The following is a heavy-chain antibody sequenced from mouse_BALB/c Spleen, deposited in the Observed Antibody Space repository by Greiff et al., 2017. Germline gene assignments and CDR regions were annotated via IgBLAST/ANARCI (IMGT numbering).Heavy chain of an antibody. V-gene: IGHV3-6*02. CDR2: ISYDGSN. J-gene: IGHJ4*01. Sequence: EVQLQESGPSLVKPSQSLSLTCSVTGYSITSGYYWNWIRQFPGNKLEWMGYISYDGSNNYNPSLKNRISITRDTSKNQFFLKLNSVTTEDTATYYCARDHYYGRSSYAMDYWGQGTSVTVSS. CDR1: GYSITSGYY. CDR3: ARDHYYGRSSYAMDY. D-gene: IGHD1-1*01.